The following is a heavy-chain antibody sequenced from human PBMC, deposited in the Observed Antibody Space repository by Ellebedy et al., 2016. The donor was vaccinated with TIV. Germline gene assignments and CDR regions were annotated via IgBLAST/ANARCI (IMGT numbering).Heavy chain of an antibody. V-gene: IGHV4-59*12. CDR2: IYYSGST. CDR3: AREVWGKNAFDM. J-gene: IGHJ3*02. D-gene: IGHD3-16*01. Sequence: SETLSLXCTVSGGSISSSYWSWIRQPPGKGLEWIGYIYYSGSTNYNPSLKSRVTISVDRSKNQFSLTLSSVTAADTAIYFCAREVWGKNAFDMWGQGTMVIVSS. CDR1: GGSISSSY.